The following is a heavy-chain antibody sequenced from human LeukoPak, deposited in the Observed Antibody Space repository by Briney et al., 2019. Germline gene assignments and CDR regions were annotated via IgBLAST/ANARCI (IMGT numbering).Heavy chain of an antibody. CDR2: IYYSGST. J-gene: IGHJ4*02. V-gene: IGHV4-59*08. Sequence: SETLSLTCTVSGGSISSYYLNWIRQPPGKGLEWIGYIYYSGSTNYSPSLKSRVTISVDTSKNQFSLKLSSVTAADTAVYYCARARSYLFDYWGQGTLVTVSS. CDR1: GGSISSYY. CDR3: ARARSYLFDY.